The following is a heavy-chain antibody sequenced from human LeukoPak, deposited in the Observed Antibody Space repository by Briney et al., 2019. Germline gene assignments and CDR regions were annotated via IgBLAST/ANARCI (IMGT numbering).Heavy chain of an antibody. V-gene: IGHV3-30*04. CDR3: ARGRRIVATISVYYYMDV. CDR1: GFTFSSYA. Sequence: GGSLRLSCAASGFTFSSYAMHWVRQAPGKGLEWVAVISYDGSNKYYADSVKGRFTISRDNSKNTLYLQMNSLRAEDTAVYYCARGRRIVATISVYYYMDVWGKGTTVTVSS. D-gene: IGHD5-12*01. J-gene: IGHJ6*03. CDR2: ISYDGSNK.